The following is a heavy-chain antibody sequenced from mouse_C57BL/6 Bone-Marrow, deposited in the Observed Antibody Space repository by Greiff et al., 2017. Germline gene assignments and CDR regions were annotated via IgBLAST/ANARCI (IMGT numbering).Heavy chain of an antibody. Sequence: VQLPQPGAELVRPGTSVKLSCKASGYTFTSYWMHWVKQRPGQGLEWIGVIDPSDSYTNYNQKFKGKATLTVDTSSSTAYMQLSSLTSEDSAVYYCALLDSSGGWIAYWGQGTLVTVSA. V-gene: IGHV1-59*01. CDR3: ALLDSSGGWIAY. J-gene: IGHJ3*01. CDR2: IDPSDSYT. CDR1: GYTFTSYW. D-gene: IGHD2-12*01.